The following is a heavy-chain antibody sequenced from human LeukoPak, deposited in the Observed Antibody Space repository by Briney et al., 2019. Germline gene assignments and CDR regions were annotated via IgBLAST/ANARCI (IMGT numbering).Heavy chain of an antibody. D-gene: IGHD2-2*01. CDR3: ARLSYCSSTSCYGAYY. V-gene: IGHV4-34*01. J-gene: IGHJ4*02. CDR1: GGSFSGYY. Sequence: SETLSLTCAVYGGSFSGYYWSWIRQPPGKGLEWIGEINHSGSTNYNPSLKSRVTISVDTSKNQFSLKLSSVTAADTAVYYCARLSYCSSTSCYGAYYWGQGTLVTVSS. CDR2: INHSGST.